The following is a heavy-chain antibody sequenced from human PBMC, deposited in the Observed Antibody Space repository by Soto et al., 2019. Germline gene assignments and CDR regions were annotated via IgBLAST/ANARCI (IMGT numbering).Heavy chain of an antibody. CDR1: GFTFSSYA. CDR3: AKDSGRNYYDSSGYAH. V-gene: IGHV3-23*01. J-gene: IGHJ4*02. CDR2: ISGSGGST. Sequence: VGSLRLSCAASGFTFSSYAMSWVRQAPGKGLEWVSAISGSGGSTYYADSVKGRFTISRDNSKSTLYLQMNSLRAEDTAVYYCAKDSGRNYYDSSGYAHWGQGTLVTVSS. D-gene: IGHD3-22*01.